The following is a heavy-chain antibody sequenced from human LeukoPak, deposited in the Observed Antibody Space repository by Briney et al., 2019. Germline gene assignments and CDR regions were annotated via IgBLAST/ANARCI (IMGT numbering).Heavy chain of an antibody. Sequence: GGSLRLSCAASGFTFSSYSMNWVRQAPGKGLEWVSSISSSSSYIYYADSVKGRFTISRDNAKNSLYLQMNSLRAEDTAVYYCARDPPGRGRRFDYWGQGTLVTVSS. V-gene: IGHV3-21*01. CDR1: GFTFSSYS. D-gene: IGHD6-25*01. CDR2: ISSSSSYI. J-gene: IGHJ4*02. CDR3: ARDPPGRGRRFDY.